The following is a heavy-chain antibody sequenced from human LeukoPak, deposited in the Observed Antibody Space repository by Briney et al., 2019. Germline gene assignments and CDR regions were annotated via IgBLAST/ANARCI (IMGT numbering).Heavy chain of an antibody. D-gene: IGHD6-19*01. J-gene: IGHJ3*02. V-gene: IGHV1-46*01. Sequence: ASVKVSCKASGYTFTSYYMHWVRQAPGQGLEWMGIINPSGGSTSYAQKFQGRVTMTRDTSTSTVYMELSSLRSEDTAVYYCARDLRSAHAQREQWPYDAFDIWGQGTMVTVSS. CDR1: GYTFTSYY. CDR3: ARDLRSAHAQREQWPYDAFDI. CDR2: INPSGGST.